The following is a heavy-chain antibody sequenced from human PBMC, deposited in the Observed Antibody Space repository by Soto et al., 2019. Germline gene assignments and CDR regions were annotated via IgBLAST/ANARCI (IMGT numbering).Heavy chain of an antibody. D-gene: IGHD6-19*01. CDR3: ARAVGDPLYYLDY. CDR1: SDSISSYY. CDR2: TDYSGNT. J-gene: IGHJ4*02. Sequence: QVQLQESGPGLVRPSETLSLTCTVSSDSISSYYWIWVRQSQGKGLEWIGYTDYSGNTNYNPSLKSRVTISGDTSKNQFPLRLSSVTAADTAVYYGARAVGDPLYYLDYWGQGTRVTVSS. V-gene: IGHV4-59*08.